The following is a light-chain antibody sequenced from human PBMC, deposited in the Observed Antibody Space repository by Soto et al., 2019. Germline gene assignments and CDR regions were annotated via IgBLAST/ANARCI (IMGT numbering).Light chain of an antibody. CDR1: QSVSSN. CDR2: DAS. J-gene: IGKJ1*01. V-gene: IGKV3-20*01. Sequence: EIVLTQSPGTLSLSPGERATLSCRASQSVSSNLAWYQQKPGQVPRLLIYDASNRATGIPDRFSGSGSGTGSTLTISRLEPEDFAVYYCQQYGSSPQTFGQGTKVDIK. CDR3: QQYGSSPQT.